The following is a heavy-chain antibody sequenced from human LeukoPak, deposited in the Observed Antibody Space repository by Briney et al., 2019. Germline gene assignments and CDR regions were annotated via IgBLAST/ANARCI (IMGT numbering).Heavy chain of an antibody. D-gene: IGHD3-22*01. V-gene: IGHV4-4*07. CDR3: ARGAPSTLKTMIVVVKEMDV. Sequence: KPSETLSLTCTVSGGPISSYYWSWIRQPAGKGLEGIGRIYTSGSTNYNPSLKSRVTMSVDTSKNQFSLKLSSVTAADTAVYYCARGAPSTLKTMIVVVKEMDVWGQGTTVTVSS. J-gene: IGHJ6*02. CDR2: IYTSGST. CDR1: GGPISSYY.